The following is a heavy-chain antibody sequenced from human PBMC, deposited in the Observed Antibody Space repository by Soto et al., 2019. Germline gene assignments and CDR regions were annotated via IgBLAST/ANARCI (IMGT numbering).Heavy chain of an antibody. CDR1: GFTVSSNY. J-gene: IGHJ2*01. Sequence: GGSLRLSCAASGFTVSSNYMSWVRQAPGKGLEWVSVIYSGGSTYYADSAKGRFTISRDNSKNTLYLQMNSLRAEDTAVYYCARVIAAQGDWYFDLWGRGTLVTVSS. D-gene: IGHD6-13*01. CDR3: ARVIAAQGDWYFDL. V-gene: IGHV3-66*01. CDR2: IYSGGST.